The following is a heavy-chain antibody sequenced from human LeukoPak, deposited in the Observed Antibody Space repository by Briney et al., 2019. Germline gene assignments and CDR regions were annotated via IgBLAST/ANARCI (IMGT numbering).Heavy chain of an antibody. V-gene: IGHV3-30*04. CDR1: GFTFSSYA. CDR3: AKGPAMVRGTFDP. J-gene: IGHJ5*02. CDR2: ISYDGSNK. D-gene: IGHD3-10*01. Sequence: GGSLRLSCAASGFTFSSYAMHWVRQAPGKGLEWVAVISYDGSNKYYADSVKGRFTISRDNSKNTLYLQMNSLRAEDTAVYYCAKGPAMVRGTFDPWGQGTLVTVSS.